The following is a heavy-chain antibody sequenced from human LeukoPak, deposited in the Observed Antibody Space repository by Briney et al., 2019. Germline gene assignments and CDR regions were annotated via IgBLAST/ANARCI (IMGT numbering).Heavy chain of an antibody. J-gene: IGHJ4*02. D-gene: IGHD1-14*01. CDR3: ARDRGRNSFDY. CDR2: MKPDGSES. CDR1: GFTFSSYA. Sequence: GGSLRLSCAASGFTFSSYAMHWVRLAPGKGLEWVASMKPDGSESWYVDSVKGRFTISRDNSKNSLYLQLTSLRAEDTALYYCARDRGRNSFDYWGQGTLVSVSS. V-gene: IGHV3-7*01.